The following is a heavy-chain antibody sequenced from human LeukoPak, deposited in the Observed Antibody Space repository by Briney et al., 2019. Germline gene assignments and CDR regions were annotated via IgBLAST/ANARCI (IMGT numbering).Heavy chain of an antibody. CDR3: AKNFYASGSYYYYYYMDV. Sequence: GGTLRLSCAASGFIFSTYGMSWVRQAPGKGLEWVSSISGSGGTTYYADSVKGRFTISRDNSRNTLYLQMNSLRAEDTAIYYCAKNFYASGSYYYYYYMDVWSKGTTVTISS. CDR1: GFIFSTYG. CDR2: ISGSGGTT. D-gene: IGHD3-10*01. V-gene: IGHV3-23*01. J-gene: IGHJ6*03.